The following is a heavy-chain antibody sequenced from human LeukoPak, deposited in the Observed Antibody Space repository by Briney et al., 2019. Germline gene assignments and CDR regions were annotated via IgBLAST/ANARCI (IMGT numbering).Heavy chain of an antibody. Sequence: PGGSLRLSCAASGFSFSSYYMTWVRQAPGKGLEWVAHIKQDGSEKYYVDSVKGRFTISRDNSKNSLYLQMSSLRAEDTAVYYCARSGKKEWLRCASGVRGGQGTLVTVSS. D-gene: IGHD4-17*01. CDR1: GFSFSSYY. V-gene: IGHV3-7*01. J-gene: IGHJ4*02. CDR3: ARSGKKEWLRCASGVR. CDR2: IKQDGSEK.